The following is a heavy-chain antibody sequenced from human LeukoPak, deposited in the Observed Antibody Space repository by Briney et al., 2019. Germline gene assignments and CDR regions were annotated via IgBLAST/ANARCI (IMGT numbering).Heavy chain of an antibody. CDR1: GCSISSSY. V-gene: IGHV4-59*01. Sequence: PSETLSLTCTVSGCSISSSYWSWIRQPPGKGLEWIGYIYYSGSTKYNPSLKSRVTISLDTSRNQFSLKLSSVTAADTAVYYCARDGTGDGQASSFDFWGQGTLVTVSS. D-gene: IGHD7-27*01. CDR2: IYYSGST. CDR3: ARDGTGDGQASSFDF. J-gene: IGHJ4*02.